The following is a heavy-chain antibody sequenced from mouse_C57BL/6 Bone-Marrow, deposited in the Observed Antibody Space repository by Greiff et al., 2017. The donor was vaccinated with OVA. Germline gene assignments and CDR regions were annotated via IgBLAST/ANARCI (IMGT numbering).Heavy chain of an antibody. CDR3: TSYGNFDY. D-gene: IGHD2-1*01. Sequence: VQLKQSGAELVRPGASVKLSCTASGFTFNDAYMHWVKQRPEQGLEWIGWIDPENGDTEYASKFQGKATITADTSSNTAYLQLSSLTSEDTAVYYCTSYGNFDYWGQGTTLTVSS. CDR2: IDPENGDT. CDR1: GFTFNDAY. V-gene: IGHV14-4*01. J-gene: IGHJ2*01.